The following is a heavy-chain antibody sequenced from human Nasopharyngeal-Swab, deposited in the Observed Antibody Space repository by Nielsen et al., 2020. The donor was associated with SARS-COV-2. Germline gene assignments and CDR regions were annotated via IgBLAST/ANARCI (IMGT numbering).Heavy chain of an antibody. CDR1: GFNFSSYG. V-gene: IGHV3-30*18. Sequence: GGSLRLSCAASGFNFSSYGMHWVRQAPGKGLEWVAVISYDGSNKYYADSVKGRFTISRDNSKNTLYLQMNSLRAEDTAVYYCAKDVPITGTTEGWFDPWGQGTLVTVS. CDR3: AKDVPITGTTEGWFDP. J-gene: IGHJ5*02. CDR2: ISYDGSNK. D-gene: IGHD1-7*01.